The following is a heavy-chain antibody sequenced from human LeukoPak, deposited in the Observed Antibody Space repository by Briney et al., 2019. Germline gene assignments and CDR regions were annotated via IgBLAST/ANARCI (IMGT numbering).Heavy chain of an antibody. CDR3: ARDRYSSSSGVDY. CDR1: GFTFSSYG. CDR2: ISYDGSNK. V-gene: IGHV3-30*03. D-gene: IGHD6-6*01. Sequence: GRSLRLSCAASGFTFSSYGMHWVRQAPGKGLEWVAVISYDGSNKYYADSVKGRFTISRDNSKNTLYLQMNSLRVEDTAVYYCARDRYSSSSGVDYWGQGTLVTVSS. J-gene: IGHJ4*02.